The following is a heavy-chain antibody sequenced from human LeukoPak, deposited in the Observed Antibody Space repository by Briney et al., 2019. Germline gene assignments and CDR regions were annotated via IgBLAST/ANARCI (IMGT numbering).Heavy chain of an antibody. CDR2: IYSGGST. CDR3: VREATEAFDI. V-gene: IGHV3-66*01. D-gene: IGHD1-26*01. J-gene: IGHJ3*02. CDR1: GFHVSSNY. Sequence: GGSLSLPCSPSGFHVSSNYMSGVRDAPGRALEWVSVIYSGGSTYYADSVKGRFTISRDNSKNTLYLQMNSLRAEDTAVYYCVREATEAFDIWGQGTMVTVSS.